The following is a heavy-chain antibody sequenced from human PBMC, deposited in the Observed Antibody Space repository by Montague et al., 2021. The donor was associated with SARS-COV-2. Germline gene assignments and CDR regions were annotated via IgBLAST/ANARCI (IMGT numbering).Heavy chain of an antibody. J-gene: IGHJ4*02. CDR1: GRSIISTSSY. Sequence: SETLSLTCTVSGRSIISTSSYWGWIRQPPGGGLEWIGSISHRENTFYNPSLKSPVTISVDTSKNQFSLKMISVTAADTGIYYCVRVSWYYYGSGAFDYWSQGTLVTVSA. V-gene: IGHV4-39*07. D-gene: IGHD3-10*01. CDR3: VRVSWYYYGSGAFDY. CDR2: ISHRENT.